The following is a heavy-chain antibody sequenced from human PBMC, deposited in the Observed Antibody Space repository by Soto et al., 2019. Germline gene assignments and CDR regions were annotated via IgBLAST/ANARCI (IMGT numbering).Heavy chain of an antibody. J-gene: IGHJ6*02. D-gene: IGHD3-22*01. CDR1: GFHFSGYA. CDR3: AREYYYDSSGYFVDYYYGMDV. Sequence: GGSLRLSCAAAGFHFSGYAMHWVRQAPGKGLEWVAVISYDGSNKYYADSVKGRFTISRDNSKNTLYLQMNSLRAEDTAVYYCAREYYYDSSGYFVDYYYGMDVWGQGTTVTVSS. CDR2: ISYDGSNK. V-gene: IGHV3-30-3*01.